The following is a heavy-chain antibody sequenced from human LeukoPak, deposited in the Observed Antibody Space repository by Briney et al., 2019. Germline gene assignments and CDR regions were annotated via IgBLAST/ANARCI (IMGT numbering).Heavy chain of an antibody. D-gene: IGHD4-11*01. V-gene: IGHV3-21*01. CDR2: ISSSSSYI. CDR3: AGTTNYYYYYYYMDV. CDR1: GFTFSSYS. J-gene: IGHJ6*03. Sequence: GGSLRLSCAASGFTFSSYSMNWVRQAPGKGLEWVSSISSSSSYIYYADSVKGRFTISRDNAKNSLYLQMNSLRAEDTAVYYCAGTTNYYYYYYYMDVWGKGTTVTVSS.